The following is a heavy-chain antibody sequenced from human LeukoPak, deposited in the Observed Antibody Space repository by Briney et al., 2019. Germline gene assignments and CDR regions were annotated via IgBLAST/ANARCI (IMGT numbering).Heavy chain of an antibody. Sequence: GASVKVSCKASGYTFTGYYMHWVRQAPGQGLEWMGWINPNRGGTNYVQKFQGRVTMTRDTSISTAYMELSRLRSDDTAVYYCARDRREVYYYGSGSFKFGENYFDYWGQGTLVTVSS. D-gene: IGHD3-10*01. J-gene: IGHJ4*02. V-gene: IGHV1-2*02. CDR3: ARDRREVYYYGSGSFKFGENYFDY. CDR2: INPNRGGT. CDR1: GYTFTGYY.